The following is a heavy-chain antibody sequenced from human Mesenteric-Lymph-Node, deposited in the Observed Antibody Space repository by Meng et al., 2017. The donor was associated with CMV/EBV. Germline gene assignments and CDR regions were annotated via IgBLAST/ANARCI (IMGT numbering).Heavy chain of an antibody. CDR1: GYTFTSYG. D-gene: IGHD3-3*01. CDR2: MNPNSGNT. J-gene: IGHJ6*02. V-gene: IGHV1-8*02. CDR3: AREDTIFGVEAYYGMDV. Sequence: ASVKVSCKASGYTFTSYGITWVRQAPGQGLEWMGWMNPNSGNTGYAQKFQGRVTMTRNTSISTAYMELSSLRSEDTAVYYCAREDTIFGVEAYYGMDVWGQGTTVTVSS.